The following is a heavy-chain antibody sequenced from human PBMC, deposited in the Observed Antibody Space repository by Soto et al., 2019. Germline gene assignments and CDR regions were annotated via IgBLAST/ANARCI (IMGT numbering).Heavy chain of an antibody. CDR2: IIPKLGSA. V-gene: IGHV1-69*01. Sequence: QVQLVQSGAEVKEPGSSVKVSCKASGGGNLRDYRTTWVRRAPGQGLEWMGGIIPKLGSANYAQNFQGRVTITADESTNTVYMELRSLRSDDTAVYYCARGGDGYNFVAVYWGQRTPVTVSS. CDR1: GGGNLRDYR. D-gene: IGHD2-21*01. J-gene: IGHJ4*02. CDR3: ARGGDGYNFVAVY.